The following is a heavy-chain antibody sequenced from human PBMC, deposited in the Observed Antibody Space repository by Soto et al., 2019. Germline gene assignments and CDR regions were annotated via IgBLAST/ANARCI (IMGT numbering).Heavy chain of an antibody. CDR3: AGRSHGSGSRNWFDP. D-gene: IGHD3-10*01. V-gene: IGHV1-69*02. Sequence: QVQLVQSGAEVKKPGSSVKVSCKASGGTFSSYTISWVRQAPGQGLEWMGRIIPILGIANYAQKFQGRVTITADKSTSTAYMELSSLGSEDTAVYNCAGRSHGSGSRNWFDPWGQGTLVTVSS. CDR2: IIPILGIA. CDR1: GGTFSSYT. J-gene: IGHJ5*02.